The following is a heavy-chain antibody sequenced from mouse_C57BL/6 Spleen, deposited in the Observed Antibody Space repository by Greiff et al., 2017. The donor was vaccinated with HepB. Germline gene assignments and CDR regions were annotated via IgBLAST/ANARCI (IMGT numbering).Heavy chain of an antibody. D-gene: IGHD2-4*01. J-gene: IGHJ3*01. V-gene: IGHV1-54*01. CDR2: INPGSGGT. CDR3: AREEGYDYDGWFAY. CDR1: GYAFTNYL. Sequence: VQLQQSGAELVRPGTSVKVSCKASGYAFTNYLIEWVKQRPGQGLEWIGVINPGSGGTNYNEKFKGKATLTADKSSSTAYMQLSSLTSEDSAVYFCAREEGYDYDGWFAYWGQGTLVTVSA.